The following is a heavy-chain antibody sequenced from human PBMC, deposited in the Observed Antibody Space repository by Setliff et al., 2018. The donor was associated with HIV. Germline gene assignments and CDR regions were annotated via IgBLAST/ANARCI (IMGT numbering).Heavy chain of an antibody. CDR1: GGFISNTY. D-gene: IGHD1-26*01. V-gene: IGHV4-59*01. CDR2: VYYTGAS. Sequence: SLTCTVSGGFISNTYWSWIRQPPGKGLEWLGFVYYTGASDYNPSFKSRLTISLDTSRTHFSLKLTSVTAADTAVYYCARGQPQGGGTYWSAFDIWGRGTMVTVSS. J-gene: IGHJ3*02. CDR3: ARGQPQGGGTYWSAFDI.